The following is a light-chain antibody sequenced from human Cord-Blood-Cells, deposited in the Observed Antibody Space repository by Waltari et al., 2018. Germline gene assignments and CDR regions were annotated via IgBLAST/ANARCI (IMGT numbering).Light chain of an antibody. CDR2: DVS. Sequence: QSALTQPASGSGSPGQSTTISCTGTSSDVGGYNYVSWDQQHPGKAPNLMIYDVSNRPSGVSNRFSGSKSGNTASLTISGLQAEDEADYYCSSYTSSSTWVFGAGTKLTVL. V-gene: IGLV2-14*01. CDR3: SSYTSSSTWV. J-gene: IGLJ3*02. CDR1: SSDVGGYNY.